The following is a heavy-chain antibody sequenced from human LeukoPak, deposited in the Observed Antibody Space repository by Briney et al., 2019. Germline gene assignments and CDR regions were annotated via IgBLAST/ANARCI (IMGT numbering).Heavy chain of an antibody. CDR1: GFSFSIAW. CDR3: ATDFYDST. V-gene: IGHV3-15*07. J-gene: IGHJ5*02. Sequence: PGGSLRLSCTASGFSFSIAWMNWVRQAPGKGLEWVGRSKSKAVGGAIDYAAPVKGRFTISRDDSKSTLYLQMNSLQTEDTAVYYCATDFYDSTWGQGTLVTVSS. D-gene: IGHD3-22*01. CDR2: SKSKAVGGAI.